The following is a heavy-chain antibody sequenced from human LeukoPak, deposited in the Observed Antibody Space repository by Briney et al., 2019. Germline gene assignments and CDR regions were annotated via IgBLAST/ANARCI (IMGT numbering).Heavy chain of an antibody. J-gene: IGHJ4*02. CDR2: ISSSSSYI. Sequence: GGSLRLSCAASGFTFSSYSMNWVRQAPGKGLEWVSSISSSSSYIYYADSVKGRFTISRDNAKNSLCLQMNSLRAEDTAVYYCARGPRAVAGPFDYWGQGTLVTVSS. D-gene: IGHD6-19*01. V-gene: IGHV3-21*01. CDR3: ARGPRAVAGPFDY. CDR1: GFTFSSYS.